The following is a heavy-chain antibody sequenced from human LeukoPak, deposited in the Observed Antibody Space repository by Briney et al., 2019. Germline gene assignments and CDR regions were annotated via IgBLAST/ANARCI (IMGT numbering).Heavy chain of an antibody. CDR3: ARGSPNYYDSSGYG. CDR1: GGSISSSNW. Sequence: SGTLSLTCAVSGGSISSSNWWSWVRQPPGKGLERIGEIYHSGSTNYNPSLKSRVTISVDKSKNQFSLKLSSVTAADTAVYYCARGSPNYYDSSGYGWGQGTLVTVSS. CDR2: IYHSGST. V-gene: IGHV4-4*02. J-gene: IGHJ1*01. D-gene: IGHD3-22*01.